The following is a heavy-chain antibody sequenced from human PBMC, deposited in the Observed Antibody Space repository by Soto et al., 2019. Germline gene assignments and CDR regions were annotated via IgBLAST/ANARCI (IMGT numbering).Heavy chain of an antibody. CDR1: GYTFTSYG. J-gene: IGHJ5*02. CDR3: ARGHCNTVSCYVEGGWFDP. CDR2: ISAYNGIT. D-gene: IGHD2-2*01. V-gene: IGHV1-18*01. Sequence: QVQLVQSGAEVKMPGASVKVSCKASGYTFTSYGINWVRQAPGQGLEWIAWISAYNGITKYAQKFQGRVTMTTDTSTSTAYMELRSLRSDDTAVYYCARGHCNTVSCYVEGGWFDPWGQGTLVTVSS.